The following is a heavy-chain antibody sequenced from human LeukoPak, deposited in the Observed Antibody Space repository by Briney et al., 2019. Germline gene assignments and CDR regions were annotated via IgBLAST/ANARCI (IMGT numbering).Heavy chain of an antibody. CDR3: ATPRDYDSSGYLLPPNAFDI. D-gene: IGHD3-22*01. V-gene: IGHV1-24*01. CDR2: FDPEDGET. CDR1: GYTLTELS. Sequence: ASVKVSCKVSGYTLTELSMHWVRQAPGKGLEWMGGFDPEDGETIYAQKFQGRVTMTEDTSTDTAYMELSSLRSEDTAVYYCATPRDYDSSGYLLPPNAFDIWGQGTMVTVSS. J-gene: IGHJ3*02.